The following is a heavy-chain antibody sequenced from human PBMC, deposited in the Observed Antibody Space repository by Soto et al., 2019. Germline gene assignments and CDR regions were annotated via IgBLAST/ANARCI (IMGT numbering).Heavy chain of an antibody. D-gene: IGHD2-2*01. V-gene: IGHV4-31*03. CDR3: ARVGLSSVIVVVPEDWFDP. Sequence: PSETLSLTCTVSGGSISSGGYYWSWIRQHPGKGLEWIGYIYYSGSTYYNPSLKSRVTISVDTSKNQFSLKLSSVTAADTAVYYCARVGLSSVIVVVPEDWFDPWGQGTLVTVSS. J-gene: IGHJ5*02. CDR2: IYYSGST. CDR1: GGSISSGGYY.